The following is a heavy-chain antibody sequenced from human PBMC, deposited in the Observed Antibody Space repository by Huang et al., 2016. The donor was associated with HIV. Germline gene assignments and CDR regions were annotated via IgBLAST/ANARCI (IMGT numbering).Heavy chain of an antibody. D-gene: IGHD2-8*02. J-gene: IGHJ3*02. V-gene: IGHV3-74*03. CDR3: ARHRSSGGVEEAFDI. CDR2: IKNDGRIT. Sequence: EVQLVESGGGLVQPGGSLRLSCAASGFTFSSYWMHWVRQAPGKGLGWLSRIKNDGRITTYADSVKGRITISRDNARNTMYLQMTTLSAGDTAVYYCARHRSSGGVEEAFDIWGPGTLVTVAS. CDR1: GFTFSSYW.